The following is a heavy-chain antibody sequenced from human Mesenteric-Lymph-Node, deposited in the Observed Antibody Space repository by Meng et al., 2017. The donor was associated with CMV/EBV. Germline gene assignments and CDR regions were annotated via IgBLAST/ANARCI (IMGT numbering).Heavy chain of an antibody. CDR3: ARELMGVSVAGTPFDY. J-gene: IGHJ4*02. D-gene: IGHD6-19*01. CDR1: GGSISSSSYY. Sequence: SETLSLTCTVSGGSISSSSYYWGWIRQPPGEGLEWIGSIYYSGSTYYNPSLKSRVTISVDTSKNQFSLKLSSVTAADTAVYYCARELMGVSVAGTPFDYWGQGTLVTVSS. V-gene: IGHV4-39*07. CDR2: IYYSGST.